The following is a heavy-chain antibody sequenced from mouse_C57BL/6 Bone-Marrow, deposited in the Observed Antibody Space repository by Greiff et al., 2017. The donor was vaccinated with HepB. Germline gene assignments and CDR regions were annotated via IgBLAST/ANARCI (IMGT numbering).Heavy chain of an antibody. CDR1: GYTFTSYW. Sequence: QVQLKQPGAELVRPGSSVKLSCKASGYTFTSYWMHWVKQRPIQGLEWIGNIDPSDSETHYNQKFKDKATWTVDKSSSTAYMQLSSLTSEDSAVYYCARLMVTTGGYAMDYWGQGTSVTVSS. D-gene: IGHD2-2*01. CDR2: IDPSDSET. V-gene: IGHV1-52*01. CDR3: ARLMVTTGGYAMDY. J-gene: IGHJ4*01.